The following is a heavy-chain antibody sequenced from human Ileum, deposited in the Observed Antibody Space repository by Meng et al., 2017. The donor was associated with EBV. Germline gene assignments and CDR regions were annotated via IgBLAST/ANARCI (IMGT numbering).Heavy chain of an antibody. CDR3: VHRGLYCGGDCSCFDF. Sequence: QITLKESGPTLVKPTQTLTLTCPLSGFSFSTVGVAVGWVRQPPGKTLEWLALIDWDDDKQLSPFLKNRLTITRDTSKNGVVLTMTNVDPVDTGTYYCVHRGLYCGGDCSCFDFWGQGTLGTVAS. V-gene: IGHV2-5*02. CDR2: IDWDDDK. J-gene: IGHJ4*02. CDR1: GFSFSTVGVA. D-gene: IGHD2-21*02.